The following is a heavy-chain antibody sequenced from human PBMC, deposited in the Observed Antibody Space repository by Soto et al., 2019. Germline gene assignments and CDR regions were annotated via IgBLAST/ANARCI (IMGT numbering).Heavy chain of an antibody. CDR1: GGTFNTYA. D-gene: IGHD6-19*01. V-gene: IGHV1-69*06. CDR2: ISPMFGAA. CDR3: ATEGMPVAGGSEDF. J-gene: IGHJ4*02. Sequence: QVQLVQSGAEMKKPGSSVKVSCQSSGGTFNTYAMNWVRQAPGQGPEWMGDISPMFGAANYAPKFQGRVTLSSDTSTSTVYMDLIGLRSEDTGVYYCATEGMPVAGGSEDFWGQGTQVTVSS.